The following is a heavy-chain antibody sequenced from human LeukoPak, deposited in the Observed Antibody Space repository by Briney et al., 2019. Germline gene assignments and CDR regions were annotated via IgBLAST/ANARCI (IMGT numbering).Heavy chain of an antibody. V-gene: IGHV4-34*01. CDR3: ARRGIVVVPSFDY. J-gene: IGHJ4*02. D-gene: IGHD3-22*01. CDR2: INHSGGT. CDR1: GGSFSGYY. Sequence: SETLSLTCAVYGGSFSGYYWSWIRQPPGKGLEWIGEINHSGGTNYNPSLKSRVTISVDTSKNQFSLKLSSVTAADTAVYYCARRGIVVVPSFDYWGQGTLVTASS.